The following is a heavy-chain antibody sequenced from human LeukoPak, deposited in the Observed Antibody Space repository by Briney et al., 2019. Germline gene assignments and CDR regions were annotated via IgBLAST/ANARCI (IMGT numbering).Heavy chain of an antibody. CDR2: IYYSGST. Sequence: SETLSLTCTVSGGSISSYYWSWIRQPPGKGLEWIGYIYYSGSTNYNPSLKSRVTISVNTPKNQFSLKLSSVTAADTAVYYCARGREWFGEFQVGFDPWGQGTLVTVSS. CDR1: GGSISSYY. D-gene: IGHD3-10*01. CDR3: ARGREWFGEFQVGFDP. J-gene: IGHJ5*02. V-gene: IGHV4-59*01.